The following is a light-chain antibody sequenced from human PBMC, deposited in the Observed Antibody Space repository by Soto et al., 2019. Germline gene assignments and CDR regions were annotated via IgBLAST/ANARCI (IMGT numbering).Light chain of an antibody. V-gene: IGKV3-15*01. J-gene: IGKJ5*01. CDR3: QQYNDWPRIT. CDR2: GAS. Sequence: IVMPQTPAPLSVSPGERATLSCRASQSVRSNLAWYQHKPGQAPRLLIHGASTRATGVPARFSGSGSGTEFTLTISSLQSEDFALYYCQQYNDWPRITFGQGTRLEIK. CDR1: QSVRSN.